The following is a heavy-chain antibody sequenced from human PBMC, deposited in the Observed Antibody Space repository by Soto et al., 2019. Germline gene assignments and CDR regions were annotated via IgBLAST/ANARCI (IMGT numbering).Heavy chain of an antibody. J-gene: IGHJ4*02. D-gene: IGHD6-13*01. CDR2: ISGFHGNT. V-gene: IGHV1-18*01. Sequence: ASVKVSCKASGYTFSRYGIRWVRRAPGQGLEWMGWISGFHGNTNESEKLQVRVTLTTDTAPNTAHMELRGLRSDDTAVYYCARASAYSTPWSFDNWGQGTLVNVSS. CDR3: ARASAYSTPWSFDN. CDR1: GYTFSRYG.